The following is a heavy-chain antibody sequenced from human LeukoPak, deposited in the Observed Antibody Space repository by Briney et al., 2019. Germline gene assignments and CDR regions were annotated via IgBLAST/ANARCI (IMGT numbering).Heavy chain of an antibody. J-gene: IGHJ4*02. V-gene: IGHV4-4*07. CDR3: ARDGLYSNGYSYFDF. CDR1: GVSISTYH. D-gene: IGHD5-18*01. CDR2: IHSSGST. Sequence: PSETLSLTCTVYGVSISTYHWSWLRQPAGKGLEWIGRIHSSGSTNYDPSLKSRVTMSIDTSKNQFSLKVTSVTAADTAVYYCARDGLYSNGYSYFDFWGQGTLVTVSS.